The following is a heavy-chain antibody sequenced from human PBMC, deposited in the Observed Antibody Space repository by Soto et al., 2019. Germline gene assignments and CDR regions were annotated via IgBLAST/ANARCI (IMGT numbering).Heavy chain of an antibody. Sequence: PGGSLRLSCAASGFTFSSYAMHWVRQTPGKGLEWVAVISYDGGDKYYADSVKGRFTISRDNSENTLFLQMNSLRGDDTAVYYCAKDWKWEAFYYGMNVWGQGTTVTVSS. D-gene: IGHD1-26*01. V-gene: IGHV3-30-3*01. CDR1: GFTFSSYA. J-gene: IGHJ6*02. CDR2: ISYDGGDK. CDR3: AKDWKWEAFYYGMNV.